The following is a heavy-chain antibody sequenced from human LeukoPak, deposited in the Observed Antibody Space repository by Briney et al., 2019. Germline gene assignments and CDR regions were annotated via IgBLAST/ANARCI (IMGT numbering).Heavy chain of an antibody. CDR2: INIGDGYT. CDR1: GHTFTSSH. J-gene: IGHJ3*02. CDR3: AKDRGGSYTFDI. Sequence: ASVKVSCKASGHTFTSSHMHWVRQAPGQGLECIGIINIGDGYTKYAQKFQGRVTITRDTSTSTLYMELSSLRSEDTAVYYCAKDRGGSYTFDIWGQGTMVTVSS. D-gene: IGHD3-16*01. V-gene: IGHV1-46*01.